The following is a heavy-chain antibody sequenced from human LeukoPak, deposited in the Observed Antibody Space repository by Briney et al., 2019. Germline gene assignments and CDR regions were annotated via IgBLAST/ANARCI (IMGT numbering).Heavy chain of an antibody. D-gene: IGHD6-13*01. V-gene: IGHV4-39*01. CDR3: ARHGAAAATYYYYYYYMDV. CDR2: IYYSGST. CDR1: GGSISSSSYY. J-gene: IGHJ6*03. Sequence: PSETLSLTRTVSGGSISSSSYYWGWIRQPPGKGLEWIGSIYYSGSTYYNPSLKSRVTISVDTSKNQFSLKLSSVTAADTAVYYCARHGAAAATYYYYYYYMDVWGKGTTVTVSS.